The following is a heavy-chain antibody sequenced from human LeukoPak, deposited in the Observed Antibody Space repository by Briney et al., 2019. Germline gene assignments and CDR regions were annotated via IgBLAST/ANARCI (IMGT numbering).Heavy chain of an antibody. V-gene: IGHV3-33*06. CDR2: IWYDGSNK. D-gene: IGHD5-18*01. CDR1: GFTFSSYG. Sequence: GGSLRLSCAASGFTFSSYGMHWVRQAPGKGLEWVAVIWYDGSNKYYADSVKGRFTISGDNSKNTLYLQMNSLRAEDTAVYYCAKDTESYGSGWFDPWGQGTLVTVSS. CDR3: AKDTESYGSGWFDP. J-gene: IGHJ5*02.